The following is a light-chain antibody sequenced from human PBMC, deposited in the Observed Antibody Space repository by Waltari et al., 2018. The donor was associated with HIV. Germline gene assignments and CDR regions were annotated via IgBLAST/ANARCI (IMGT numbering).Light chain of an antibody. CDR3: AAWDANLNGRL. V-gene: IGLV2-14*01. Sequence: QSALTQPASVSASPGQSITISCSGSSSDFGVYNFVSWYQQHPGGVPKVIIYEVFSRPSGVSTRFSGSKSGNTASLAISGIQSEDEADYYCAAWDANLNGRLFGGGTKLTVL. J-gene: IGLJ2*01. CDR2: EVF. CDR1: SSDFGVYNF.